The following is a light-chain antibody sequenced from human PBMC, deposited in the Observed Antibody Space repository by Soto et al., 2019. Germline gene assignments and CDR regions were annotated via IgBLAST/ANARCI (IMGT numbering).Light chain of an antibody. CDR2: AAS. J-gene: IGKJ1*01. Sequence: EVVMTQSPASLSLSPGDKVSLSCRANQTISNTLAWYQQKPGQAPRLLIYAASTRATGVSARFSGSGSGTDFTLTIRSLQSEYFAVYYWQQYDNWPWTFGQGTKV. CDR3: QQYDNWPWT. CDR1: QTISNT. V-gene: IGKV3-15*01.